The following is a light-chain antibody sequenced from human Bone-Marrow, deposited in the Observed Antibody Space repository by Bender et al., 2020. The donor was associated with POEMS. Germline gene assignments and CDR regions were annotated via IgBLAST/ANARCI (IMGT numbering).Light chain of an antibody. V-gene: IGLV2-11*01. CDR3: SSYAGNNNFVV. CDR2: DVS. J-gene: IGLJ2*01. Sequence: QSALAQPRSVSGSPGQSVTISCTGTSSDVAGYNYVSWYQCHPGQAPKLMIYDVSERPSGVPDRFSGSKSGNTASLTISGLQAEDEADYYCSSYAGNNNFVVFGGGTKLTVL. CDR1: SSDVAGYNY.